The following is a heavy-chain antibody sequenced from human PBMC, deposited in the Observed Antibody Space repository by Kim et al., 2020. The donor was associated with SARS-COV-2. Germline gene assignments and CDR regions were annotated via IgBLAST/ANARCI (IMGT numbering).Heavy chain of an antibody. J-gene: IGHJ4*02. V-gene: IGHV3-23*01. D-gene: IGHD1-26*01. CDR3: ARHGGSYSPGPFDY. Sequence: AASGEGRFTISRDNSKNTLSLQMNSLRAEDTAVYYCARHGGSYSPGPFDYWGQGTLVTVSS.